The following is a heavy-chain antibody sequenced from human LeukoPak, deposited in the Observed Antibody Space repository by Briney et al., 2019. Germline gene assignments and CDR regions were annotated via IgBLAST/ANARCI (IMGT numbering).Heavy chain of an antibody. Sequence: GGSLRLSCTDSGFSFTNYGMNWVRQAPGKGLEWVSYISSSSAIIQYADSLNGRFTVSRDGAKNSLYLQIDGLRAEDTAVYYCARVSFTSAWSFDYWGPGTLVTVSS. V-gene: IGHV3-48*04. D-gene: IGHD6-19*01. J-gene: IGHJ4*02. CDR1: GFSFTNYG. CDR2: ISSSSAII. CDR3: ARVSFTSAWSFDY.